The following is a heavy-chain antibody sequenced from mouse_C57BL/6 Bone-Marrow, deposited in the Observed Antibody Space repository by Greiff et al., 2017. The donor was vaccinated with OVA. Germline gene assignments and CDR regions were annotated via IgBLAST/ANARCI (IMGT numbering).Heavy chain of an antibody. CDR1: GYTFTSYG. D-gene: IGHD2-1*01. CDR3: ARSDYGNYWYFDV. J-gene: IGHJ1*03. CDR2: IYPRSGNT. V-gene: IGHV1-81*01. Sequence: QVQLQQSGAELARPGASVKLSCKASGYTFTSYGISWVKQRTGPGLEWIGEIYPRSGNTYYNEKFKGKATLTADKSSSTAYMELRSLTSEDSAVYFCARSDYGNYWYFDVWGTGTTVTVSS.